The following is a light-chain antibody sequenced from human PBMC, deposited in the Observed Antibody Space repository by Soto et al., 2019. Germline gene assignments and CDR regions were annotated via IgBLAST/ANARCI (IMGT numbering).Light chain of an antibody. CDR1: QGVGRF. CDR2: DAS. Sequence: EIVLTQSPATLSLSPGETAALSCRASQGVGRFLAWYQQKPGQAPRLLIYDASNRATGIPARFSGSGSGTDFTLAIDNLEAEDFAVYYCQQRGGWPLTFGGGTKVEIK. J-gene: IGKJ4*01. V-gene: IGKV3-11*01. CDR3: QQRGGWPLT.